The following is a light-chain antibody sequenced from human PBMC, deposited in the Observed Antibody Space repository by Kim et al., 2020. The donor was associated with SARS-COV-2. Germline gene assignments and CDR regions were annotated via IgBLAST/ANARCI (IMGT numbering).Light chain of an antibody. CDR1: SSNIGAGYD. V-gene: IGLV1-40*01. J-gene: IGLJ3*02. Sequence: QPVLTQPPSVSGAPGQRVTISCTGRSSNIGAGYDVHWYQQFPGTAPRLLIYGNNNRPSGVPDRFSGSQSGTSASLAITGLQAEDEADYYCQSYDSSLSGWVFGGGTQLTVL. CDR3: QSYDSSLSGWV. CDR2: GNN.